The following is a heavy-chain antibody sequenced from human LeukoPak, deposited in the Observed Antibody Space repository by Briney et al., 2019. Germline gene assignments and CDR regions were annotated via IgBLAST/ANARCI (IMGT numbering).Heavy chain of an antibody. CDR3: ARTPLWFGELLHWFDP. J-gene: IGHJ5*02. D-gene: IGHD3-10*01. CDR2: INPNSGGT. Sequence: GASVKVSCKASGYTFTGYYMHWVRRAPGQGLEWMGWINPNSGGTNYAQKFQGRVTMTRDTSISTAYMELSRLRSDDTAVYYCARTPLWFGELLHWFDPWGQGTLVTVSS. V-gene: IGHV1-2*02. CDR1: GYTFTGYY.